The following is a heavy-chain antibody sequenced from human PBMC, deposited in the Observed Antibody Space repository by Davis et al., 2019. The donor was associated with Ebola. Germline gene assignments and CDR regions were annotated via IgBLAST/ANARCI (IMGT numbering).Heavy chain of an antibody. CDR1: GGSISSSSNY. CDR2: IYYSGST. D-gene: IGHD2-15*01. J-gene: IGHJ4*02. V-gene: IGHV4-39*01. CDR3: ARRRGRNCSGGSCYWDY. Sequence: SETLSLTCTVSGGSISSSSNYWGWIRQPPGKGLEWIGSIYYSGSTYYNPSLKSRVTISVDTSKNQFSLKLSSVTAADTAVYYCARRRGRNCSGGSCYWDYWGQGTLVTVSS.